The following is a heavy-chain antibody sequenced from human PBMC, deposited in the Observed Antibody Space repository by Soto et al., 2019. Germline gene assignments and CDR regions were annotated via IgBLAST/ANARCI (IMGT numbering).Heavy chain of an antibody. D-gene: IGHD1-26*01. V-gene: IGHV3-49*04. Sequence: VRLSCTGSGFTFADYTMSWVRQAPGKGLEWVGLIRSEANGGTTHYAASVHGGFIISRDDSRGIAFLQMNNLKSEDTAVYYCTRVGKFDYWGQGTLVTVSS. CDR2: IRSEANGGTT. J-gene: IGHJ4*02. CDR1: GFTFADYT. CDR3: TRVGKFDY.